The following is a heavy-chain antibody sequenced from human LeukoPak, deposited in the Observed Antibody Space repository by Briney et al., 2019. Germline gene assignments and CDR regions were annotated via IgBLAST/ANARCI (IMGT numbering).Heavy chain of an antibody. Sequence: PGGSLRLSCVASGFIFSNAWMNWVRQAPGKRLEWVGRIKSKPDGGTTDYAAPVKGRFTISRDDSKNTVYLQMNSLKTEDTAVYYYNTGGYYFDYWGQGTLVTVSS. CDR1: GFIFSNAW. J-gene: IGHJ4*02. CDR2: IKSKPDGGTT. CDR3: NTGGYYFDY. V-gene: IGHV3-15*01.